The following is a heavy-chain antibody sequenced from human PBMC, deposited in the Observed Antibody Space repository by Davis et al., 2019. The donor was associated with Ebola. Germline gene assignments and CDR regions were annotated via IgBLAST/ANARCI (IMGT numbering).Heavy chain of an antibody. V-gene: IGHV3-30*19. J-gene: IGHJ4*02. D-gene: IGHD2-2*01. CDR2: IWYDGSNK. CDR3: ARDLLGYCSSTSCYGLDY. Sequence: PGGSLRLSCAASGFTFSSYGMHWVRQAPGKGLEWVAVIWYDGSNKYYADSVKGRFTISRDNSKNTLYLQMNSLRAEDTAVYYCARDLLGYCSSTSCYGLDYWGQGTLVTVSS. CDR1: GFTFSSYG.